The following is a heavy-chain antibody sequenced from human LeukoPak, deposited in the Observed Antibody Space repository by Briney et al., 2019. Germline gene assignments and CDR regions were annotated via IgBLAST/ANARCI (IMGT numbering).Heavy chain of an antibody. D-gene: IGHD2-8*01. V-gene: IGHV1-2*02. J-gene: IGHJ4*02. CDR2: INPNSGGT. Sequence: ASVKVSCKASGYTFTGYYMYWVRQAPGQGLEWMGWINPNSGGTTYAQKFQGRVTMTRDTSINTAYMELSRLRSDDTAVYYCARERGYCTNGVCSYYFDYWGQGTLVTVSS. CDR1: GYTFTGYY. CDR3: ARERGYCTNGVCSYYFDY.